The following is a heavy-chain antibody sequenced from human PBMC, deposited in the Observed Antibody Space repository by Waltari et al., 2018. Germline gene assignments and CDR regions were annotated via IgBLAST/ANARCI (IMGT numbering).Heavy chain of an antibody. CDR2: IYYTGST. CDR3: ARSLYYYDSSGSPNWFFDL. CDR1: GGCISHFY. D-gene: IGHD3-22*01. V-gene: IGHV4-59*08. Sequence: QVQLQESGSGLVKPSETLSLSCNLSGGCISHFYWRWFRQTPGKGLDWIGHIYYTGSTCYNPSLESRVSISLDTSKDKFSLNLASVTAADTAVYYCARSLYYYDSSGSPNWFFDLWGRGTNVSVSS. J-gene: IGHJ2*01.